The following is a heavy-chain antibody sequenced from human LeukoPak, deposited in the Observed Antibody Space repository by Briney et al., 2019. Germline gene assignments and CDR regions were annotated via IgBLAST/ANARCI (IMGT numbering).Heavy chain of an antibody. CDR3: AKDMFIYYYGSGPLGY. V-gene: IGHV3-30*18. D-gene: IGHD3-10*01. CDR2: ISYDRSNK. CDR1: GFTFSSYG. Sequence: GGSLRLSCAASGFTFSSYGMHWVRQAPGKGLEWVAVISYDRSNKYYADSVKGRFTISRDNSKNTLYLQMNSLRAEDTAVYYCAKDMFIYYYGSGPLGYWGQGTLVTVSS. J-gene: IGHJ4*02.